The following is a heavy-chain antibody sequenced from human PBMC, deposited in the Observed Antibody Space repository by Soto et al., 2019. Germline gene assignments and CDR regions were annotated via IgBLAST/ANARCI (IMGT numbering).Heavy chain of an antibody. CDR3: TTGVFEVRGVLRSYGMDV. Sequence: GGSLRLSCAASGFTFSNAWMNWVRQAPGKGLEWVGRIKSKTDGGTTDYAAPVKGRFTISRDDSKNTLYLQMNSLKTEDTAVYYCTTGVFEVRGVLRSYGMDVWGQGTTVTVSS. D-gene: IGHD3-10*01. CDR1: GFTFSNAW. V-gene: IGHV3-15*07. J-gene: IGHJ6*02. CDR2: IKSKTDGGTT.